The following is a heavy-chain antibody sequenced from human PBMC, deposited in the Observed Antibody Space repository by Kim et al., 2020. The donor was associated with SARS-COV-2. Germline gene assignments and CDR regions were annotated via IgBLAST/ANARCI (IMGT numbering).Heavy chain of an antibody. CDR3: ARDSGIAAAGTGPLYYFDY. CDR1: GYTFTGYY. D-gene: IGHD6-13*01. Sequence: ASVKVSCKASGYTFTGYYMHWVRQAPGQGLEWMGWINPNSGGTNYAQKFQGRVTMTRDTSISTAYMELSRLRSDDTAVYYCARDSGIAAAGTGPLYYFDYWGQGTLVTVSS. V-gene: IGHV1-2*02. J-gene: IGHJ4*02. CDR2: INPNSGGT.